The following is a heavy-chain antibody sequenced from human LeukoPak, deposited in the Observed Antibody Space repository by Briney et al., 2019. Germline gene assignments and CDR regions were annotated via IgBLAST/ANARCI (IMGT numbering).Heavy chain of an antibody. D-gene: IGHD2-15*01. J-gene: IGHJ4*02. V-gene: IGHV4-39*07. Sequence: SETLSLTCSVSDGSITSSPYYWGWIRQSPGKGLEWIGSLYYSGSTYYNPSLKSRVTISVDTSKNQFSLRLNSVTAADTAVYYCASGIQEYCSGGDCYVFPYWGQGTLVTVSS. CDR2: LYYSGST. CDR3: ASGIQEYCSGGDCYVFPY. CDR1: DGSITSSPYY.